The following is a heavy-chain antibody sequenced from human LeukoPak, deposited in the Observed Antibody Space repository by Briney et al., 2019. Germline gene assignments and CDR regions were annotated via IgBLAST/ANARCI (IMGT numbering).Heavy chain of an antibody. CDR3: ARGRGGDCCQIDY. V-gene: IGHV1-2*02. J-gene: IGHJ4*02. Sequence: GASVKVSCKASGYTFTGYYMHWVRQAPGQGLEWMGWINPNSGGTNYAQKLQGRVTMTTDTSTSTAYMELRSLRSDDTAVYYCARGRGGDCCQIDYWGQGTLVTVSS. CDR1: GYTFTGYY. CDR2: INPNSGGT. D-gene: IGHD2-21*02.